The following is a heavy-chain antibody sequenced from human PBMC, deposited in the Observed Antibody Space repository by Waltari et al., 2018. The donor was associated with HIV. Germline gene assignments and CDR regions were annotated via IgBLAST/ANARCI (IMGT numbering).Heavy chain of an antibody. D-gene: IGHD3-22*01. CDR3: ARRRSDSSGLPFDY. CDR1: GYTFTGYY. V-gene: IGHV1-2*02. J-gene: IGHJ4*02. Sequence: QVQLVQSGAEVKKPGASVKVSCKASGYTFTGYYMHWVRQAPGQGLEWSASLNPNSGGTNYAQKFQGRVTMTRDTSISTAYMELSRLRSDDTAVYYCARRRSDSSGLPFDYWGQGTLVTVSS. CDR2: LNPNSGGT.